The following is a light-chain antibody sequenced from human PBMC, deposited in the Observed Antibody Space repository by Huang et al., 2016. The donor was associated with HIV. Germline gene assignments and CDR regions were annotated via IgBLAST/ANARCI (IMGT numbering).Light chain of an antibody. V-gene: IGKV1-33*01. J-gene: IGKJ2*01. CDR3: QQYDDLYT. CDR2: DAS. Sequence: IQMTQSPSSLSASVGDRVTISCQASQDIRNYFNWYQQKPGKAPTLLIYDASNLETGVPSRFSGNGSGTDFTFTITSLQSEDIATYYCQQYDDLYTFGQGTKLEIK. CDR1: QDIRNY.